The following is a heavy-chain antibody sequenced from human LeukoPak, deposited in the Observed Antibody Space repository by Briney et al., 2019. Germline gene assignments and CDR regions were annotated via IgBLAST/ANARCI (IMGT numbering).Heavy chain of an antibody. V-gene: IGHV3-21*01. D-gene: IGHD1-26*01. CDR3: ARVPHNSGGSYYPFDY. CDR1: GFIFSSYS. CDR2: ISSSSSYI. Sequence: PGGSLRLSCATSGFIFSSYSMNWVRQAPGKGLEWVSSISSSSSYIYYADSVKGRFTISRDNAKNSLYLQMNSLRAEDTAVYYCARVPHNSGGSYYPFDYWGQGTLVTVSS. J-gene: IGHJ4*02.